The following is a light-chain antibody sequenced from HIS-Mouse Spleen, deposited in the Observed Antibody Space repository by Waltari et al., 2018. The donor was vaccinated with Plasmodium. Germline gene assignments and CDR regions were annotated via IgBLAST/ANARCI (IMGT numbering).Light chain of an antibody. J-gene: IGLJ1*01. V-gene: IGLV2-14*01. CDR1: SSDAGGYNY. Sequence: QSALTQPASVSGSPGQSTTISCAGSSSDAGGYNYVFWFQQPPGKAPKLMSYEVSNRPSGVSNRFSGSKSGNTASLTISGLQAEDEADYYCSSYTSSSTLLYVFGTGTKVTVL. CDR3: SSYTSSSTLLYV. CDR2: EVS.